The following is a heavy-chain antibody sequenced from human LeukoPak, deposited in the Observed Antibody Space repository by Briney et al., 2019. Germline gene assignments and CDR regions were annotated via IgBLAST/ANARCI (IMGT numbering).Heavy chain of an antibody. CDR1: GGTFSSYA. J-gene: IGHJ4*02. CDR3: ARVEAAAGYYFDY. V-gene: IGHV1-69*13. D-gene: IGHD6-13*01. CDR2: IIPIFGTA. Sequence: SVKVSCKASGGTFSSYAISWVRQAPGQGLEWMGGIIPIFGTANYAQKFQGRVTITADESTSTAYMELSSLRSEDTAVYYCARVEAAAGYYFDYWGQGTLVTVSS.